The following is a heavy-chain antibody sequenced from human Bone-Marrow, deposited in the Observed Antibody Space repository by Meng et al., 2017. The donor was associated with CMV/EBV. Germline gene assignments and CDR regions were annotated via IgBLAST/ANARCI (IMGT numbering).Heavy chain of an antibody. CDR3: ARTGNWFDP. J-gene: IGHJ5*02. CDR1: GFTVSSNY. Sequence: GESLKISCAASGFTVSSNYMSWVRQAPGKGLEWVSVIYSGGSTYYADSVKGRFTISRDNSENTLYLQMNSLRAEDTAVYYCARTGNWFDPWGQRTLVAASS. D-gene: IGHD3-10*01. V-gene: IGHV3-66*02. CDR2: IYSGGST.